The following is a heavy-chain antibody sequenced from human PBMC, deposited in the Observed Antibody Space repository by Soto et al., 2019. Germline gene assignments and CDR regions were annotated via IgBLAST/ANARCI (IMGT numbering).Heavy chain of an antibody. Sequence: PPLAXAPAXRNPSCSLSFFPLRHGSMCWSLTRKTPGKALEWLELIDWEGDTXXXXQXKTRLTIYKDSSNDQVVLTMTNMDTEDKEKYYCARRRASWRDAFAIWGKGTVGTV. CDR2: IDWEGDT. CDR1: FFPLRHGSMC. CDR3: ARRRASWRDAFAI. V-gene: IGHV2-70*01. J-gene: IGHJ3*02.